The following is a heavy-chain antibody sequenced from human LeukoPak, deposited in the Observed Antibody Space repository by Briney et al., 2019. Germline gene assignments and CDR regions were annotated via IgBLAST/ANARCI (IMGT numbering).Heavy chain of an antibody. J-gene: IGHJ6*03. CDR2: ISYDAINK. Sequence: LRLSCAASGFTFSTYVIHWVRQAPGKGLEWVAVISYDAINKYYADSVKGRFTISRDNSKNTLYLQMNSLRAEDTAVYYCAKIAAAGSSAVYYYYYYYMDVWGKGTTVTVSS. D-gene: IGHD6-13*01. V-gene: IGHV3-30-3*02. CDR1: GFTFSTYV. CDR3: AKIAAAGSSAVYYYYYYYMDV.